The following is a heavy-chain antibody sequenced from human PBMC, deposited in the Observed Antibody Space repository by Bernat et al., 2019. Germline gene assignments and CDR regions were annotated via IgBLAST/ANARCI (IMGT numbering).Heavy chain of an antibody. CDR2: IIPIFGTA. CDR3: ARSVSGWYFTSYYYYGMDV. D-gene: IGHD6-19*01. Sequence: QVQLVQSGAEVKKPGSSVKVSCKASGGTFSSYAISWVRQAPGQGLEWMGGIIPIFGTANYAQKFQGRVTITADESTSTAYMELSSLRSEDTAVYYCARSVSGWYFTSYYYYGMDVWGQGTTVTVSS. J-gene: IGHJ6*02. V-gene: IGHV1-69*01. CDR1: GGTFSSYA.